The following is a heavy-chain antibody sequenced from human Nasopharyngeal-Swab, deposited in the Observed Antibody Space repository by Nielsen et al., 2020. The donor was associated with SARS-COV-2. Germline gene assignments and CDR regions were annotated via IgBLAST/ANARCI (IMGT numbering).Heavy chain of an antibody. CDR1: GFSFSIDW. Sequence: GESLKISCAAPGFSFSIDWMHWVRQPPGKGLVWVSGISSDESTTTYADSVKGRFTISRDNTKNTLYLQMNSLRAEDTAVYYCARGGYGNYYYYYYYMDVWGKGTTVTVSS. CDR3: ARGGYGNYYYYYYYMDV. V-gene: IGHV3-74*01. J-gene: IGHJ6*03. D-gene: IGHD4-23*01. CDR2: ISSDESTT.